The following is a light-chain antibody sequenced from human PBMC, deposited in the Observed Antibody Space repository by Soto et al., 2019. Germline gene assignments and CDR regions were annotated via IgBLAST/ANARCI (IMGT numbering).Light chain of an antibody. CDR3: WSYAGTYTLYV. J-gene: IGLJ1*01. CDR1: SSDVGGYNY. CDR2: DVS. Sequence: QSALTQPRSVSGSPGQSVTISCTGTSSDVGGYNYVSWYQQHPGKAPKLMIYDVSKRPSGVPDRFSGSKSGNTASLTISGVQAEDWAYYFCWSYAGTYTLYVFRTWTKVTVL. V-gene: IGLV2-11*01.